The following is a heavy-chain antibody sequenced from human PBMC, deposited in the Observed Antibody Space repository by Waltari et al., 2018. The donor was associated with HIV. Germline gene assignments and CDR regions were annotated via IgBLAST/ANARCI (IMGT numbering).Heavy chain of an antibody. J-gene: IGHJ5*02. CDR3: ARGARRRQANWFDP. V-gene: IGHV4-31*03. Sequence: QVQLQESGPGLVKPSQTLSLTCTVSGGSISSGGYYWSWIRRHPGKGLEWMGYIYYSGSTYYNPSRKSRVTIAVDTSKNQSSLKLSSVTAADTAVYYCARGARRRQANWFDPWGQGTLVTVSS. CDR1: GGSISSGGYY. CDR2: IYYSGST.